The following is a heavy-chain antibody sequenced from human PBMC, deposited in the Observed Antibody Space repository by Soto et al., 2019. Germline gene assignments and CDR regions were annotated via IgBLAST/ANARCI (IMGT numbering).Heavy chain of an antibody. D-gene: IGHD3-3*01. CDR2: ISGSGGST. V-gene: IGHV3-23*01. CDR3: AKVPRYDFWSGHSHGMDV. CDR1: GFTFSSYA. Sequence: GGSLRLSCAASGFTFSSYAMSWVRQAPGKGLEWVSAISGSGGSTYYADSVKGRFTISRDNSKNTLYLQMNSLRAEDTAVYYCAKVPRYDFWSGHSHGMDVWGQGTTVTVSS. J-gene: IGHJ6*02.